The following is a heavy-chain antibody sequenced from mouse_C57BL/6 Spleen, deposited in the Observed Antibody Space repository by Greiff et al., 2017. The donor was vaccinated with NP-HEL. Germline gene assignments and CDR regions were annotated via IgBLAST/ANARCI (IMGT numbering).Heavy chain of an antibody. V-gene: IGHV1-7*01. CDR2: IYPSSGYP. D-gene: IGHD1-1*01. CDR1: GYTFTSYW. J-gene: IGHJ1*03. Sequence: QVQLKQSGAELAKPGASVTLSCTASGYTFTSYWMHWVKQRPGQGLEWIGYIYPSSGYPHYNQQLKDKATLTADKSSSTAYMQLSSLTYEDAAVYYCAITTVVAYDVWGTGTTVTVSS. CDR3: AITTVVAYDV.